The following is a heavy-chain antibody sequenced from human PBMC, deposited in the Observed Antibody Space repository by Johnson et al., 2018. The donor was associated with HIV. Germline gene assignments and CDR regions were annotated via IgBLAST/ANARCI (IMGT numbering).Heavy chain of an antibody. D-gene: IGHD4-17*01. J-gene: IGHJ3*02. CDR1: GFTFSNAW. CDR2: IKSKTDGGTT. V-gene: IGHV3-15*01. Sequence: VQLVESGGGLVTPGGSLRLSCAASGFTFSNAWMNWVRQAPGKGLEWIGRIKSKTDGGTTDYAAPVKGRFTISRDDSKNTLYLQMNSLRAEDTAVYYCAREVAGDYGDSPGAFDRWGQGTMVTVSS. CDR3: AREVAGDYGDSPGAFDR.